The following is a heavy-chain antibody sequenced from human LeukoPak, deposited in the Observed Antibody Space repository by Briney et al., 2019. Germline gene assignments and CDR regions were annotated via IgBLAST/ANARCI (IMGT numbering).Heavy chain of an antibody. CDR2: INKDGSVT. CDR3: VKVRGRARVGYFDY. D-gene: IGHD1-26*01. CDR1: GFTFSSSW. V-gene: IGHV3-74*01. J-gene: IGHJ4*02. Sequence: GSLTVSCAASGFTFSSSWIHWVRQAPGKGLVWVSRINKDGSVTDYAESVKGRFSISRDNAKNTLYLQMNSLRVEDTAIYYCVKVRGRARVGYFDYWGQGTLVSASS.